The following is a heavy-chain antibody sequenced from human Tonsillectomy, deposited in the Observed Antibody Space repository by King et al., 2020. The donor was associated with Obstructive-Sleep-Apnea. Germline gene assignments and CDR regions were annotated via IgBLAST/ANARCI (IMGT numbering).Heavy chain of an antibody. D-gene: IGHD5-12*01. J-gene: IGHJ4*02. CDR3: ARDFYRGDDLPYCFDY. CDR2: IIPMFGTA. V-gene: IGHV1-69*14. Sequence: QLVQSGAEVKKPGSSVRVSCKASGDTFDNYAISWVRQAPGQGLEWMGGIIPMFGTAKYAPKFQGRVTVTADKSTYTAYMELSSLRSEDTAIYYCARDFYRGDDLPYCFDYWGQGTLVTVSS. CDR1: GDTFDNYA.